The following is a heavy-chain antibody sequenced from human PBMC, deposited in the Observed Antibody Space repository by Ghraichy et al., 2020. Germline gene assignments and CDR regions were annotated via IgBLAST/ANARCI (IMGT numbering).Heavy chain of an antibody. CDR1: GGSISSGGYY. CDR3: ARDGGRDGFPYYFDY. J-gene: IGHJ4*02. D-gene: IGHD5-24*01. CDR2: IYYSGST. V-gene: IGHV4-31*03. Sequence: SETLSLTCTVSGGSISSGGYYWSWIRQHPGKGLEWIGYIYYSGSTYYNPSLKSRVTISVDTSKNQFSLKLSSVTAADTAVYYCARDGGRDGFPYYFDYWGQGTLVTVSS.